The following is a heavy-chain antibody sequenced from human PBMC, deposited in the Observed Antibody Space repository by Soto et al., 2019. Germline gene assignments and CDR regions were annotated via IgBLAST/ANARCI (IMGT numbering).Heavy chain of an antibody. V-gene: IGHV3-30*04. J-gene: IGHJ4*02. D-gene: IGHD1-26*01. Sequence: QVQLVESGGGVVQPGRSLRLSCAASGFTFSSYAMHWVRQAPGKGLEWMAITSDDESRKYYADSVRRRFTISRDNSKNTLYLQMNSLRDEDTALFYCARGAGSGSFLIDYWGQGTLVTVSS. CDR1: GFTFSSYA. CDR2: TSDDESRK. CDR3: ARGAGSGSFLIDY.